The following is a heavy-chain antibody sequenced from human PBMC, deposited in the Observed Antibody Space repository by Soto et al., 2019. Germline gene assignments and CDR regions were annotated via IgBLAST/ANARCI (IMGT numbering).Heavy chain of an antibody. CDR1: GFPFTSYG. D-gene: IGHD3-10*01. CDR3: VGGQYYFDY. Sequence: QVQLVESGGGVVQPGRSLRLSCAGSGFPFTSYGMHWVREGPDKGLEWVAVISYDGSDKYYADSVKGRFTISRDNSKNMLYLQMNSLRPEDTALYYCVGGQYYFDYRGQGTLVTVSS. J-gene: IGHJ4*02. CDR2: ISYDGSDK. V-gene: IGHV3-30*03.